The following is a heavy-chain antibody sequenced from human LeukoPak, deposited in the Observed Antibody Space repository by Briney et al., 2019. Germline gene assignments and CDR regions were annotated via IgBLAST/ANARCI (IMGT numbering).Heavy chain of an antibody. CDR3: ARALWPVSRRVYDILTGYYDY. J-gene: IGHJ4*02. V-gene: IGHV4-39*01. Sequence: SETLSLTCTVSGGSMSSSSYYWGWIRQPPGKGLEWIGSFYYSGSTYYNPSLKSRVTISVDTSKNQFSLKLSSVTAADTAVYYCARALWPVSRRVYDILTGYYDYWGQGALVTVSS. CDR2: FYYSGST. CDR1: GGSMSSSSYY. D-gene: IGHD3-9*01.